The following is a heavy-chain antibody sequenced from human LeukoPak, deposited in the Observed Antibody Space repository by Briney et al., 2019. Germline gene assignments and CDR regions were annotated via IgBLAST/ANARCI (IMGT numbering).Heavy chain of an antibody. Sequence: SQTLSLTCAVSGGSISSGGYSWSWIRQPPGKGLEWIGYFYHSGSTYYNPSLKSRVTISVGTSKNQFSLRLSSVTAADTAVYYCARLQYCSGTSCYWFDPWGQGTLVTVSS. CDR1: GGSISSGGYS. CDR3: ARLQYCSGTSCYWFDP. CDR2: FYHSGST. J-gene: IGHJ5*02. V-gene: IGHV4-30-2*01. D-gene: IGHD2-2*01.